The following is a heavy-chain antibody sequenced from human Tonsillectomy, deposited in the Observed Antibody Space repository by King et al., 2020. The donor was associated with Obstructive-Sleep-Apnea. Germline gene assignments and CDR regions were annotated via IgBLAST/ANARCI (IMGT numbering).Heavy chain of an antibody. Sequence: VQLVESGGGVVQPGGSLRLSCAASGFIFILTLSNCGMHWVRQAPGKGRVWVAVICFDGRKAYYADSVKGRLTFSRDNSTSTLYLQMNGLRAEDTAVNYCAREGGATTSKSYGMDVWGQGTAVTVPS. V-gene: IGHV3-33*01. CDR3: AREGGATTSKSYGMDV. CDR1: GFIFILTLSNCG. D-gene: IGHD1-1*01. J-gene: IGHJ6*02. CDR2: ICFDGRKA.